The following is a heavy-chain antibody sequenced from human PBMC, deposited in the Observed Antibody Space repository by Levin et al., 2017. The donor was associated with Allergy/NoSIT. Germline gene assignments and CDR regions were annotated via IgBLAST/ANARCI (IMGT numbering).Heavy chain of an antibody. Sequence: GASVKVSCEVAGYEFANYWIGWVRQLPGKGLESMGIIYPADSDTRYSPSFQGHVTISVDMSIKTAYLQWSSLKPSDTAMYYCARHHADFGDDHWGQGTQVTVSS. J-gene: IGHJ5*02. CDR3: ARHHADFGDDH. D-gene: IGHD4-17*01. CDR2: IYPADSDT. CDR1: GYEFANYW. V-gene: IGHV5-51*01.